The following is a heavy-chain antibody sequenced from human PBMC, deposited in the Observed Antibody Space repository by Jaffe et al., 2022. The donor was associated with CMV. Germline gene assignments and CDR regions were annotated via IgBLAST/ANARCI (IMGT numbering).Heavy chain of an antibody. CDR1: GGSISSSSYY. CDR3: ARHNYDSSGYYAFGHWFDP. V-gene: IGHV4-39*01. Sequence: QLQLQESGPGLVKPSETLSLTCTVSGGSISSSSYYWGWIRQPPGKGLEWIGSIYYSGSTYYNPSLKSRVTISVDTSKNQFSLKLSSVTAADTAVYYCARHNYDSSGYYAFGHWFDPWGQGTLVTVSS. CDR2: IYYSGST. J-gene: IGHJ5*02. D-gene: IGHD3-22*01.